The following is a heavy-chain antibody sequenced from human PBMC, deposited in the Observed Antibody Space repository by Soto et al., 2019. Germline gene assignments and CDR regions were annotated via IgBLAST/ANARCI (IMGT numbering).Heavy chain of an antibody. V-gene: IGHV4-34*01. D-gene: IGHD6-19*01. CDR1: GGSFSGYY. Sequence: QVQLQQWGAGLLKPSETLSLTCGVYGGSFSGYYWSWIRQPPGKGLEWIGEINHSGSIKYNPSLKSRVTISVDPSKNQFSLKLSSVTAAETAVYYCARGAGSGWDYYYYGMDVWGQGTTVTVSS. CDR3: ARGAGSGWDYYYYGMDV. J-gene: IGHJ6*02. CDR2: INHSGSI.